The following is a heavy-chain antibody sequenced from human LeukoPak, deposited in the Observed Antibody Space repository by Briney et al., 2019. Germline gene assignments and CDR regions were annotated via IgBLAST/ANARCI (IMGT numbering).Heavy chain of an antibody. CDR2: IKQDGSEK. CDR3: AKEMTGGWPFDY. J-gene: IGHJ4*02. D-gene: IGHD6-19*01. V-gene: IGHV3-7*03. Sequence: PGGSLRLTCAASGFTFSSYWMSWVRQAPGKGLEWVANIKQDGSEKYYVDSVKGRFTISRDNSKNTLFLQMNSLRVEDTAVYYCAKEMTGGWPFDYWGQGILVTVSS. CDR1: GFTFSSYW.